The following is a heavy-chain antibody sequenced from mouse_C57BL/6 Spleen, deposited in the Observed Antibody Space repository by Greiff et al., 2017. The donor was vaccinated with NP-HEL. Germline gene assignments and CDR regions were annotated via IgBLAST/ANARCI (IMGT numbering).Heavy chain of an antibody. CDR3: ARRTTVVATGDY. CDR2: INPGSGGT. D-gene: IGHD1-1*01. V-gene: IGHV1-54*01. J-gene: IGHJ2*01. CDR1: GYAFTNYL. Sequence: LVESGAELVRPGTSVKVSCKASGYAFTNYLIEWVKQRPGQGLEWIGVINPGSGGTNYNEKFKGKATLTADKSSSTAYMQLSSLTSEDSAVYFCARRTTVVATGDYWGQGTTLTVSS.